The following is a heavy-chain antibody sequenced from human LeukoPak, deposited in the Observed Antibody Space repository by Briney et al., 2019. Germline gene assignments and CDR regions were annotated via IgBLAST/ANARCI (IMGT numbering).Heavy chain of an antibody. V-gene: IGHV1-24*01. Sequence: ASVKVSCKVSGYTLTELSMHWVRQAPGKGLEWMGGFDPEDGETIYAQKFQGRVTMTEDTSTDTAYMELSSLRSEDTAVYYCATEGRRWYIRAFDIWGQGTMVTVSS. D-gene: IGHD6-13*01. J-gene: IGHJ3*02. CDR1: GYTLTELS. CDR3: ATEGRRWYIRAFDI. CDR2: FDPEDGET.